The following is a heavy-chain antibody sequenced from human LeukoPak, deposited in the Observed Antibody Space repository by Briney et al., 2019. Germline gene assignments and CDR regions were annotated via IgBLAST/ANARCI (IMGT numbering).Heavy chain of an antibody. CDR1: GGSISSYY. Sequence: SETLSLTCTVSGGSISSYYWSWIRQPPGKGLEWIGYIYYSGSTNYNPSLKSRVTISVDTSKNQFSLKLSSVTAADTAVYYCARHGGYYDSSGYTYDYWGRGTLVTVSS. CDR3: ARHGGYYDSSGYTYDY. D-gene: IGHD3-22*01. J-gene: IGHJ4*02. V-gene: IGHV4-59*08. CDR2: IYYSGST.